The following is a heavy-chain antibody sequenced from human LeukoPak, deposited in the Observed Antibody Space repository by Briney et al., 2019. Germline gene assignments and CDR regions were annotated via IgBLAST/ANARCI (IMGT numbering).Heavy chain of an antibody. V-gene: IGHV3-30*02. J-gene: IGHJ4*02. CDR2: IWYDGSNK. D-gene: IGHD3-10*01. Sequence: GGSLRLSCAASGYSFNDYAMHWVRQAPDKGLEWVAAIWYDGSNKYYADSVKGRFTISRDNSKNTLYLQMNSLRAEDTAVYYCAKGCYYGSGSYYTPCYFDYWGQGTLVTVSS. CDR1: GYSFNDYA. CDR3: AKGCYYGSGSYYTPCYFDY.